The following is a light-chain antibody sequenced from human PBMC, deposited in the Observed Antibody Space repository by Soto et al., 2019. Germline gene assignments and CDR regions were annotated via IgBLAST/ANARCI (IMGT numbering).Light chain of an antibody. CDR2: GAS. Sequence: EIGFSQSPGTVSLSPGERATLSCRASQSISSNLAWYQQKPGHAPRLLIYGASTRATGVPSRFSGSGSGTDFTLTISSLQSEDFAVYYCHQHNSSPRTFGQGTKVDIK. V-gene: IGKV3-15*01. CDR3: HQHNSSPRT. CDR1: QSISSN. J-gene: IGKJ1*01.